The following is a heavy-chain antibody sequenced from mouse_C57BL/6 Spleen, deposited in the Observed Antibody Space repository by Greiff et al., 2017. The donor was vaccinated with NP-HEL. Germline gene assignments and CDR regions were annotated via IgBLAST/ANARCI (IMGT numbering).Heavy chain of an antibody. CDR3: ARRDYDAWFAY. D-gene: IGHD2-4*01. CDR1: GYTFTSYW. J-gene: IGHJ3*01. V-gene: IGHV1-69*01. CDR2: IDPSDSYT. Sequence: QVQLQQPGAELVMPGASVKLSCKASGYTFTSYWIHWVKQRPGQGLEWIGEIDPSDSYTNYNQKFKGKSTLTVDKSSSTAYMQLSSLTSEDSAVYYCARRDYDAWFAYWGQGTLVTVSA.